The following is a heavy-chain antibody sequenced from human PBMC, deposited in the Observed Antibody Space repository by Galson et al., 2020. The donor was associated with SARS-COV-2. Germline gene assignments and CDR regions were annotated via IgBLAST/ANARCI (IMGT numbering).Heavy chain of an antibody. CDR3: ARERPNSSGIDY. Sequence: SVKVSCKASGGPLNSYHVSWVRQAPGQGLEWMGALLPIFGSTNYAQNFQGRVTITADKSTSTIYMELTSLRSQDTAVYYCARERPNSSGIDYWGQGTLVNVSS. D-gene: IGHD6-6*01. V-gene: IGHV1-69*06. CDR2: LLPIFGST. J-gene: IGHJ4*02. CDR1: GGPLNSYH.